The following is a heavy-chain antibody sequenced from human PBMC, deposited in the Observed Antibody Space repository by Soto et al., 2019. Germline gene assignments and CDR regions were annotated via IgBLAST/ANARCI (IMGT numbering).Heavy chain of an antibody. CDR2: INPKSRGT. Sequence: ASVKVSCKASGYTFTDYFIHWVRQAPGQGFEWMGWINPKSRGTTYAQKFQGRVTMTRDTSNSTAYMELRGLRSDDTAIYYCARVTLKAGNWLDPWGQGTLVTVSS. J-gene: IGHJ5*02. V-gene: IGHV1-2*02. CDR3: ARVTLKAGNWLDP. CDR1: GYTFTDYF.